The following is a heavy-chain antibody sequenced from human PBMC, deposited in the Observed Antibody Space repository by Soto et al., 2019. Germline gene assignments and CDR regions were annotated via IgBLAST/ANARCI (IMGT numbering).Heavy chain of an antibody. V-gene: IGHV3-15*07. Sequence: GGSLRLSCAASGFTFSNAWMNWVRQAPGKGLEWVGRIKSKTDGGTTDYAAPVKGRFTISRDDSKNTLYLQMNSLKTEDTAVYYCTTPLGEYMNNWNYVIRDYWGQGTLVTVSS. J-gene: IGHJ4*02. CDR3: TTPLGEYMNNWNYVIRDY. D-gene: IGHD1-7*01. CDR1: GFTFSNAW. CDR2: IKSKTDGGTT.